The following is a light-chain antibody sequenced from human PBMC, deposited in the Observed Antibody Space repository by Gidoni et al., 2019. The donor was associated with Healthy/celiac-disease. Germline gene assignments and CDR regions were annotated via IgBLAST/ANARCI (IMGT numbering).Light chain of an antibody. J-gene: IGLJ2*01. Sequence: QSALTQPRSVSGSPGQSVPISCTGTSSDVGGYNYVSWYQQHPGKAPKLMIYDVSKRPSGVPDRFSGSKSGNTASLTISGLQAEDGADYYCCSYAGSYDVVFGGGTKLTVL. CDR1: SSDVGGYNY. CDR3: CSYAGSYDVV. V-gene: IGLV2-11*01. CDR2: DVS.